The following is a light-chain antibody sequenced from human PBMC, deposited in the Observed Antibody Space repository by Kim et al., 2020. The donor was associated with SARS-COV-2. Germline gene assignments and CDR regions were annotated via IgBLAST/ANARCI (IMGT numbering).Light chain of an antibody. CDR2: NSD. V-gene: IGLV1-44*01. CDR3: AAWDDSLNGYV. Sequence: GQRVIISSSGSTSNIGSHSVTWYQQLPGTAPKLLIYNSDRRPSGVPDRFTGSKSGTSASLAISGLQSRDEADYYCAAWDDSLNGYVFGTGTKVTVL. CDR1: TSNIGSHS. J-gene: IGLJ1*01.